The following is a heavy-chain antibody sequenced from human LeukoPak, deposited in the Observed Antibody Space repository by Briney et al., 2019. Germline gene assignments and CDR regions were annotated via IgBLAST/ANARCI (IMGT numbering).Heavy chain of an antibody. D-gene: IGHD2-15*01. Sequence: ASVKVSCKASGYTFTSYYMHWVRQATGQGLEWMGIINPSGGSTSYAQKFQGRVTMTRDASTSTVYMELSSLRSEDTAVYYCARVRRYCSGGSRPNCFDPWGQGTLVTVSS. V-gene: IGHV1-46*01. CDR2: INPSGGST. CDR3: ARVRRYCSGGSRPNCFDP. CDR1: GYTFTSYY. J-gene: IGHJ5*02.